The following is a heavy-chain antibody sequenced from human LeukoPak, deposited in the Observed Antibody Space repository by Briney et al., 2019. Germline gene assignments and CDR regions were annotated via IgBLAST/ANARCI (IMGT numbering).Heavy chain of an antibody. CDR2: ISAYNGNT. J-gene: IGHJ4*02. Sequence: ASAKVSCKASGYTFTSYGISWVRQAPGQGLEWMGWISAYNGNTNYAQKLQGRVTMTTDTSTSTAYMELRSLRSDDTAVYYCARGLQYLWFGDPITPGYWGQGTLVTVSS. V-gene: IGHV1-18*01. D-gene: IGHD3-10*01. CDR1: GYTFTSYG. CDR3: ARGLQYLWFGDPITPGY.